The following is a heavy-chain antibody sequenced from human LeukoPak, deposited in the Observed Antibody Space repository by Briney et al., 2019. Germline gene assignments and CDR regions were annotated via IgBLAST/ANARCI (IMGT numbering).Heavy chain of an antibody. Sequence: ASVKVSCKASGYTFTGYYMHWVRQAPGQGLEWMGWINPNSGGTNYAQKLQGRVTMTTDTSTSTAYMELRSLRSDDTAVYYCARDPPLLRYFDWLSMLFDYWGQGTLVTVSS. CDR2: INPNSGGT. CDR3: ARDPPLLRYFDWLSMLFDY. D-gene: IGHD3-9*01. J-gene: IGHJ4*02. V-gene: IGHV1-2*02. CDR1: GYTFTGYY.